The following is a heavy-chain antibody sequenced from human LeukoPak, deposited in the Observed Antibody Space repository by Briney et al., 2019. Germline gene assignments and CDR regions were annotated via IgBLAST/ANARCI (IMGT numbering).Heavy chain of an antibody. J-gene: IGHJ4*02. CDR3: AKDRDTMVRGVIDY. Sequence: GGSLRLSCAASGFTFGSYGMHWVRQAPGKGLEWVAVISYDGSNKYYADSVKGRFTISRDNSKNTLYLQMDSLRAEDTAVYYCAKDRDTMVRGVIDYWGQGTLVTVSS. V-gene: IGHV3-30*18. CDR2: ISYDGSNK. CDR1: GFTFGSYG. D-gene: IGHD3-10*01.